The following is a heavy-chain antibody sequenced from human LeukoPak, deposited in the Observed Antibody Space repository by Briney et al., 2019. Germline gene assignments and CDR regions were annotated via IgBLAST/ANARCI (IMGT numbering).Heavy chain of an antibody. J-gene: IGHJ4*02. CDR3: ASHTATTSSSYFDF. V-gene: IGHV4-4*09. CDR1: GGSLSGYY. Sequence: PSETLSLTCTVSGGSLSGYYWSWIRQPPGKGLEWIGYIYSSGCTNYNPSLPSRVTTSVDTSKNQFSLGLSAVTAADTPVYYCASHTATTSSSYFDFWGQGTLVIVSS. CDR2: IYSSGCT. D-gene: IGHD6-25*01.